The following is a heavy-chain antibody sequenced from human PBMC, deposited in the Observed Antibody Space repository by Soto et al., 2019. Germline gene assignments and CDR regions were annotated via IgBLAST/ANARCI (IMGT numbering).Heavy chain of an antibody. D-gene: IGHD3-16*01. CDR2: IYYSGST. J-gene: IGHJ3*02. CDR1: GGSISSSSYY. Sequence: SETLSLTCTVSGGSISSSSYYWGWIRQPPGKGLEWIGSIYYSGSTYYKPSLKSRVTISIETSKNKNYLKMNSVTAADTAVCYCARHWITFDYSDAFDIWGQGTMVT. V-gene: IGHV4-39*01. CDR3: ARHWITFDYSDAFDI.